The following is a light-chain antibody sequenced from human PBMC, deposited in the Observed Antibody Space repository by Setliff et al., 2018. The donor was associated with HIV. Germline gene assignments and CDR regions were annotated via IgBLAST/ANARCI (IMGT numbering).Light chain of an antibody. Sequence: QSALTQPASVSGSPGQSITISCTGTSSDVGNYNLVSWYQQHPGKAPKIMMYEVTKRPSGVSDRFSGSKSGNTASLTISWLQADDEADYYCCSYASYSTYVFGSGTKVTVL. CDR1: SSDVGNYNL. CDR2: EVT. CDR3: CSYASYSTYV. V-gene: IGLV2-23*02. J-gene: IGLJ1*01.